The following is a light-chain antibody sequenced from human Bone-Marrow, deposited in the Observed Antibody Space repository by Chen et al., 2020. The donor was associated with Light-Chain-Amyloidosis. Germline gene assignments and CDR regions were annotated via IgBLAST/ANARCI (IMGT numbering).Light chain of an antibody. CDR3: QSYQGSSQGV. V-gene: IGLV6-57*01. CDR1: SGSIATNY. Sequence: NFMLTQPHSVSESPGKTVIISCTRSSGSIATNYVQWYQQRPGSSPTTVIYADDQRPPGVPGRFSGCIDRSSNAASLTISELKTEEEADYYCQSYQGSSQGVFGGGTKLTVL. CDR2: ADD. J-gene: IGLJ3*02.